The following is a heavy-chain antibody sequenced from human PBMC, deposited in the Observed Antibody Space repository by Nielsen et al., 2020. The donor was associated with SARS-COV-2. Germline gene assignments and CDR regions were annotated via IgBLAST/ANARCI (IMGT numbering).Heavy chain of an antibody. CDR3: ARESSSWYMGYYFYY. CDR1: GDGVSSNSAA. V-gene: IGHV6-1*01. D-gene: IGHD6-13*01. J-gene: IGHJ4*02. CDR2: TYYRSRWYN. Sequence: QTLSLSYAISGDGVSSNSAAWNWVRPSPPRGLEWLGRTYYRSRWYNDYAVSVKSRITINPDTSKNQFSLQLNSVTPEDTAVYYCARESSSWYMGYYFYYWGQGTLVTVSS.